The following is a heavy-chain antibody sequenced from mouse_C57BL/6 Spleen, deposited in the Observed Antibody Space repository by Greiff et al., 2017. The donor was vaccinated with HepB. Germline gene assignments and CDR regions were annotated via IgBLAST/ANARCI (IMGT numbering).Heavy chain of an antibody. J-gene: IGHJ2*01. D-gene: IGHD1-1*01. V-gene: IGHV1-26*01. CDR3: ARLDTTVAFDY. CDR2: INPNNGGT. Sequence: VQLKQSGPELVKPGASVKISCKASGYTFTDYYMNWVKQSHGKSLEWIGDINPNNGGTSYNQKFKGKATLTVDKSSSTAYMELRSLTSEDSAVYYCARLDTTVAFDYWGQGTTLTVSS. CDR1: GYTFTDYY.